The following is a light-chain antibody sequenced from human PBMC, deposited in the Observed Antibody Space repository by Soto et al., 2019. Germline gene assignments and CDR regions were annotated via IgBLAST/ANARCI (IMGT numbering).Light chain of an antibody. CDR2: DVS. J-gene: IGLJ3*02. CDR3: SSYTTSGTL. V-gene: IGLV2-14*03. CDR1: SSDVGGYNY. Sequence: QSVLTQPASVSGSPGQSITISCTGTSSDVGGYNYVSWYQHHPGKAPKLMIYDVSDRPSGVSNRFSGSKSGNTASLTISGLQAEDEADYYCSSYTTSGTLFGGGTKVTVL.